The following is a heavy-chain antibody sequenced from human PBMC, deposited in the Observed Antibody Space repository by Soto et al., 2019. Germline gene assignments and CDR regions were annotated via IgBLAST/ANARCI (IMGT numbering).Heavy chain of an antibody. J-gene: IGHJ4*02. Sequence: QVQLVQSGAEVKNPGASVKVSCKASGYTFTSYGINWVRQATGQGLEWLGWMNPNSGNTVYAQKFQGRITMTMDTSISTAYMELSSLRSEDTAVYYGARSLYRSAYWGQGTLVTVSS. V-gene: IGHV1-8*01. CDR1: GYTFTSYG. CDR3: ARSLYRSAY. CDR2: MNPNSGNT.